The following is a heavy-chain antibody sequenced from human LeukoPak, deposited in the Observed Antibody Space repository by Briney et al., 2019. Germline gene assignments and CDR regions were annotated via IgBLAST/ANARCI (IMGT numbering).Heavy chain of an antibody. CDR1: SYTLTNYG. CDR3: ARDQDPGAFDT. V-gene: IGHV1-18*01. CDR2: ISAYNGNT. J-gene: IGHJ3*02. Sequence: GASVKVSCKASSYTLTNYGISWVRQAPGQGLEWMGGISAYNGNTNYAQNLQGRVTMTTDTSTNTAYMELRSLRSDDTAVYYCARDQDPGAFDTWGQGTMVTVSS.